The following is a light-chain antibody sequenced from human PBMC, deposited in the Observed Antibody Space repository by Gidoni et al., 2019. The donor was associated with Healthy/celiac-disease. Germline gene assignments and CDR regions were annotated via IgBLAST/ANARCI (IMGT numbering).Light chain of an antibody. CDR3: QQSYSTLTWT. Sequence: DIHMTQAPSSLSASVGDRVTITCRASQSISSYLNWYQQKPGKAPKLLLYAASSLQSGVPSRFSGSGSGTDFTITISSLQPEDFATYYCQQSYSTLTWTFGQGTKVEIK. CDR2: AAS. V-gene: IGKV1-39*01. J-gene: IGKJ1*01. CDR1: QSISSY.